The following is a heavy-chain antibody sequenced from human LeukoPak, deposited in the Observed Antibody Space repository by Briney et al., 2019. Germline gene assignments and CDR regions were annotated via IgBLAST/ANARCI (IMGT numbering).Heavy chain of an antibody. CDR1: GFTFTSYA. D-gene: IGHD3-10*01. CDR3: AKDGDIWLGDLNWLDP. Sequence: GGSLRLSCAASGFTFTSYALRWVRQAPGKGLEWVSTISGGGGNTYYADSVKGRFTISRDISKNMLYLQMNSLRAEDTAVYYCAKDGDIWLGDLNWLDPWGQGTLVTVSS. V-gene: IGHV3-23*01. J-gene: IGHJ5*02. CDR2: ISGGGGNT.